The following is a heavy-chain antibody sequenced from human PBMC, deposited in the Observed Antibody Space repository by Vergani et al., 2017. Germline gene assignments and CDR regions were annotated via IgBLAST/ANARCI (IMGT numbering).Heavy chain of an antibody. CDR2: IYYSGST. J-gene: IGHJ1*01. D-gene: IGHD3-22*01. CDR3: ARGTEVVVVRGAPRRFVYFQH. CDR1: GGSISSYY. Sequence: QVQLQESGPGLVKPSETLSLTCTVSGGSISSYYWSWIRQPPGKGLEWIGYIYYSGSTNYNPSLKSRVTISVDTSKNQFSLKLSSVTAADTAVYYCARGTEVVVVRGAPRRFVYFQHWGQGTLVTVSS. V-gene: IGHV4-59*01.